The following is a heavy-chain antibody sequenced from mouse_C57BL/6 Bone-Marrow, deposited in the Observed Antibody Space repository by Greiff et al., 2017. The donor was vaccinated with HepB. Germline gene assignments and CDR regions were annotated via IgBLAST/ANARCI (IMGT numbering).Heavy chain of an antibody. D-gene: IGHD2-4*01. CDR3: ARGDYGVGLYFDY. CDR1: GYTFTDYY. J-gene: IGHJ2*01. Sequence: QVQLQQSGAELVRPGASVKLSCKASGYTFTDYYINWVKQRPGQGLEWIARIYPGSGNTYYNEKFKGKATLTAEKSSSTAYMQLSSLTSEDSAVYFCARGDYGVGLYFDYWGQGTTLTVSS. CDR2: IYPGSGNT. V-gene: IGHV1-76*01.